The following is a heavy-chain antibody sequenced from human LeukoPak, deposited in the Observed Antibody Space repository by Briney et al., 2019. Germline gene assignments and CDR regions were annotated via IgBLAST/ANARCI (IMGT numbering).Heavy chain of an antibody. Sequence: SETLSLTCTVSGGSISSGSHYWSWIRQPAGKGLEWIGYIFYTGTTNYNPSLKSRVTISVDTSNEQFSLKLTSVTAADSAVYYCARSRIEMATISPAVYWGQGTLVTVSS. CDR3: ARSRIEMATISPAVY. CDR2: IFYTGTT. CDR1: GGSISSGSHY. J-gene: IGHJ4*02. D-gene: IGHD5-24*01. V-gene: IGHV4-61*10.